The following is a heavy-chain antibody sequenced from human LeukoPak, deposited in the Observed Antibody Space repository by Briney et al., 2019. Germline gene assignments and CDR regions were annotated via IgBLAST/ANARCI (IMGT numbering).Heavy chain of an antibody. CDR3: ASRKLGNDY. V-gene: IGHV4-59*01. CDR1: GGSISNYY. J-gene: IGHJ4*02. CDR2: IYYSGST. D-gene: IGHD7-27*01. Sequence: KTSETLSLTCTVSGGSISNYYWSWIRQPPGKGLEWIGYIYYSGSTNYNPSLKSRVTISADTSKNQFSLKLSSVTAADTAVYYCASRKLGNDYWGQGTLVTVSS.